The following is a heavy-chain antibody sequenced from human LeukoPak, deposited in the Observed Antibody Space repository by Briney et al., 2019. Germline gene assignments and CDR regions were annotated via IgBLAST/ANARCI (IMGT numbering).Heavy chain of an antibody. V-gene: IGHV3-23*01. CDR3: AKGAHYFYYYYMDV. Sequence: PGGSLRLSCAASGFTFSSYAMSWVRQAPGKGLEWVSAISGSGGSTYYADSVKGRFTISRDNFKNTLYLQMNSLRAEDTAVYYCAKGAHYFYYYYMDVWGKGTTVTVSS. CDR1: GFTFSSYA. CDR2: ISGSGGST. J-gene: IGHJ6*03.